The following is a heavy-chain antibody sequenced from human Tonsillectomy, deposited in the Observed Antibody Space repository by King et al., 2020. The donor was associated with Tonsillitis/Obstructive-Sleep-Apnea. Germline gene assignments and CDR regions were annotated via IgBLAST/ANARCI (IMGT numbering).Heavy chain of an antibody. Sequence: VQLVESGGVVVQPGGSLRLSCAAFVFTFDDYSMHWVRQPPGKVLEGVSLINRDGSRTFYAYSVKGRLNISRDNTKNSLFLQVNSLRTEDTALYYCTKEKRGTQWISFDIWGQGTMVTVSS. CDR2: INRDGSRT. V-gene: IGHV3-43*01. CDR3: TKEKRGTQWISFDI. CDR1: VFTFDDYS. D-gene: IGHD1-7*01. J-gene: IGHJ3*02.